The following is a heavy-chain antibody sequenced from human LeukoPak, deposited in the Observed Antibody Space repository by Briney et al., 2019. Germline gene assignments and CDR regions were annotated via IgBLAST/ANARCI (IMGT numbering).Heavy chain of an antibody. CDR1: GFTFSSYW. J-gene: IGHJ3*02. CDR3: ARDHYDVGMIWGRRTSQVDAFDI. V-gene: IGHV3-7*01. D-gene: IGHD3-16*01. Sequence: GGSLRLSCAASGFTFSSYWMSWVRQAPGKGLEWVANIKQDGSEKYYVDSVKGRFTISRDNAKNSLYLQMNSLRAEDTAVYYCARDHYDVGMIWGRRTSQVDAFDIWGQGTMVTVSS. CDR2: IKQDGSEK.